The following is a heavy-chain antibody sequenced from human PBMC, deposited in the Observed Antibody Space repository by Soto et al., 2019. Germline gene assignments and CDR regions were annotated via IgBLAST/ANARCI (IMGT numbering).Heavy chain of an antibody. J-gene: IGHJ4*02. V-gene: IGHV3-15*01. D-gene: IGHD1-1*01. CDR3: VEGWNDF. CDR1: GFMFSRAW. CDR2: IKSKNDGGAA. Sequence: EVHVVESGGDLVEPGGSLRLSCVTSGFMFSRAWMSWVRQGPGKGLEWVARIKSKNDGGAADYAAPVNGRFSISRDDSKSTVYLQMNSLRAEDTALYYCVEGWNDFWGQGTLVTVSS.